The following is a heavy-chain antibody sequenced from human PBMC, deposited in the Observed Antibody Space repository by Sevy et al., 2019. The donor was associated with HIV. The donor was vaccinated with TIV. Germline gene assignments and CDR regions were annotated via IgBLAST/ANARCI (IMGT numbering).Heavy chain of an antibody. CDR1: GATITSLY. CDR2: IYYNGHI. J-gene: IGHJ4*02. V-gene: IGHV4-59*08. Sequence: SETLSLTCTVSGATITSLYWNWIGQPPGKGLEWIANIYYNGHINYNPSLKSRVTLSLDTSKNQFSLRLSSVTAADTAMYYCAGENAWGRGYSWGQGTLVTVSS. CDR3: AGENAWGRGYS. D-gene: IGHD1-26*01.